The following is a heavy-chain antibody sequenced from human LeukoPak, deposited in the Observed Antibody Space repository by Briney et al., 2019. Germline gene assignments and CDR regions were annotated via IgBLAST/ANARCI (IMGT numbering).Heavy chain of an antibody. CDR2: FETSGST. CDR1: GGSFSSYY. CDR3: ARGLGGASYYMDV. J-gene: IGHJ6*03. Sequence: SESVSLTCSVSGGSFSSYYLSWVRQPAGKGLEWIGRFETSGSTYYNRSRRGRATMSLDTPKYQFSWRLSSVTVADSAVYYCARGLGGASYYMDVWGRGITVTVSS. D-gene: IGHD3-16*01. V-gene: IGHV4-4*07.